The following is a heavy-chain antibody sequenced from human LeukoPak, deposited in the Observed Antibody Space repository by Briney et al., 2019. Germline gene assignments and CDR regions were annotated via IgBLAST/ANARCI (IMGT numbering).Heavy chain of an antibody. CDR3: ARGAGYCTNGVCYYYYYGMDV. CDR2: IIPIFGTA. CDR1: GGTFSSYA. D-gene: IGHD2-8*01. J-gene: IGHJ6*02. V-gene: IGHV1-69*13. Sequence: ASVKVSCTASGGTFSSYAISWVRQAPGQGLEWMGGIIPIFGTANYAQKFQGRVAITADESTSTAYMELSSLRSEDTAVYYCARGAGYCTNGVCYYYYYGMDVWGQGTTVTVSS.